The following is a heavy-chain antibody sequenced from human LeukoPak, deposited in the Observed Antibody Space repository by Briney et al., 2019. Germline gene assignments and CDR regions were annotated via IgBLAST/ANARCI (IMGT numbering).Heavy chain of an antibody. J-gene: IGHJ4*02. CDR1: GLAFSTYA. Sequence: EPGGSLRLSCAASGLAFSTYAMSWVRQAPGKGPEWVAAISATDRRTYYADSVKGRFAISRDNWSMLYLQMNSLRAEDTAVYYCAKDLAYSFDSWGQGTLVTVSS. V-gene: IGHV3-23*01. CDR2: ISATDRRT. CDR3: AKDLAYSFDS.